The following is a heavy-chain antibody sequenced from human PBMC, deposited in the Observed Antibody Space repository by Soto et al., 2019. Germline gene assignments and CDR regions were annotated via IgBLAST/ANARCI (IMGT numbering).Heavy chain of an antibody. CDR1: GFGFSGYY. V-gene: IGHV3-11*01. D-gene: IGHD3-16*01. CDR3: ARDGSGGLYYYYYGMDV. CDR2: ISSSGSTV. Sequence: GGSLRLSCVASGFGFSGYYMHWVRQVPGKGLVWVSYISSSGSTVSYADFVKGRFTISRDNAKNSLYLQMNSLRAEDTALYYCARDGSGGLYYYYYGMDVWGQGTTVTVSS. J-gene: IGHJ6*02.